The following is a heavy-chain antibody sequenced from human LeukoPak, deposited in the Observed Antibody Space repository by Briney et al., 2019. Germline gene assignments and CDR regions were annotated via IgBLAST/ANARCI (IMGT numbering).Heavy chain of an antibody. CDR1: GFTFTTYW. CDR2: INQDGSEK. V-gene: IGHV3-7*03. Sequence: GGSLRLSCAASGFTFTTYWMGWVRQAPGKGLEWVANINQDGSEKYYVDSVKGRFTISRDNSKNTLYLQMNSLRAEDTAVYYCAKDYYGSGSYFDYWGQGTLVTVSS. D-gene: IGHD3-10*01. J-gene: IGHJ4*02. CDR3: AKDYYGSGSYFDY.